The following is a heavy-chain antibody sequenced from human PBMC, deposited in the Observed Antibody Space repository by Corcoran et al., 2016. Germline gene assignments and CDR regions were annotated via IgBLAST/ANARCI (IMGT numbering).Heavy chain of an antibody. CDR1: GFSLSTSGMC. CDR3: ARTRRNTIFGVAVPHYYFDY. D-gene: IGHD3-3*01. J-gene: IGHJ4*02. Sequence: QVTLRESGPALVKPTQTLTLTCTFSGFSLSTSGMCVSWIRQPPGKALEWLALIDWDDDKYYSTSLKTRLTISKDTSKNQVVLTMTNMDPVDTATYYCARTRRNTIFGVAVPHYYFDYWGQGTLVTVSS. CDR2: IDWDDDK. V-gene: IGHV2-70*01.